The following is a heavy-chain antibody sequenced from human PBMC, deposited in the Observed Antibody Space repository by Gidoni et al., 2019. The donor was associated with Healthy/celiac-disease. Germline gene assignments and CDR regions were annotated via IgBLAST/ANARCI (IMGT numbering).Heavy chain of an antibody. V-gene: IGHV3-33*01. D-gene: IGHD3-3*01. CDR3: ALSEEGFLTPGGMDV. Sequence: QVQLVESGGGVVQPGRSLGLSCAASGCAFSSYGMHWVRQAPGKGLEWVAVIWYDGSNKYYADSVKGRFTISRDNSKNTLYLQMNSLRAEDTAVYYCALSEEGFLTPGGMDVWGQGTTVTVSS. J-gene: IGHJ6*02. CDR2: IWYDGSNK. CDR1: GCAFSSYG.